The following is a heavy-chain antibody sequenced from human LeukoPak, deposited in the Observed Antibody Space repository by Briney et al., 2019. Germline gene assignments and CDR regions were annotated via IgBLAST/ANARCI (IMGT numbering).Heavy chain of an antibody. V-gene: IGHV3-64D*06. Sequence: GGSLRLSCSASGFTFSSYAMHWVRQAPGKGLEYVSAISSNGGSTYYADSVKGRFTISRDNSMNTLYLQMSSLRAEDTAVYYCVKGKFTVTSAFDIWGQGTMVTVSS. CDR1: GFTFSSYA. CDR2: ISSNGGST. CDR3: VKGKFTVTSAFDI. J-gene: IGHJ3*02. D-gene: IGHD4-17*01.